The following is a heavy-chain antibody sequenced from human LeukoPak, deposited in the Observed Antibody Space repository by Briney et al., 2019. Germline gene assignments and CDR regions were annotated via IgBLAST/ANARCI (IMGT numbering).Heavy chain of an antibody. D-gene: IGHD3/OR15-3a*01. CDR1: GVSISSYY. Sequence: SETLSLTCTVSGVSISSYYWSWLRQPPGKGLEWIGYIYYTGSTNYNTSHKSRVTISVDTSKNQFSLKLSSVTAADTAVYYCARSHSVWTSFDYWGQGTLVTVSS. CDR3: ARSHSVWTSFDY. CDR2: IYYTGST. J-gene: IGHJ4*02. V-gene: IGHV4-59*01.